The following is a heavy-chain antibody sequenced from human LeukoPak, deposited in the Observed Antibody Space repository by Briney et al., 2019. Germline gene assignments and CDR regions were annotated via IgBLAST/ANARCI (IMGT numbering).Heavy chain of an antibody. CDR2: INTNTGNP. J-gene: IGHJ4*02. D-gene: IGHD3-10*01. Sequence: ASVKVSCKASGYTFTNYAMNWVRQAPGQGLEWMGWINTNTGNPTYAQGFTGRFVFSLDTSVSTAYLQISSLKAEDTAVYYCARVGYYYGSGSYYPFFDYWGQGTLVTVSS. V-gene: IGHV7-4-1*02. CDR1: GYTFTNYA. CDR3: ARVGYYYGSGSYYPFFDY.